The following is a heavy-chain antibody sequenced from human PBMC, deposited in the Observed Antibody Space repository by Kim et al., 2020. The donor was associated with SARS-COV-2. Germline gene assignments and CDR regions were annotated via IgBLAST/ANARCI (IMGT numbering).Heavy chain of an antibody. CDR2: ITASGDGA. CDR1: GFTFSSSA. J-gene: IGHJ5*01. Sequence: GGSLRLSCAASGFTFSSSAMRWVRQSPGRGLEWVSTITASGDGASYAGSIQGRFTISRDNSKNTLYLQMNSLRLDDTALYYCAKAATTAPDVSESWGHGT. CDR3: AKAATTAPDVSES. V-gene: IGHV3-23*01. D-gene: IGHD6-13*01.